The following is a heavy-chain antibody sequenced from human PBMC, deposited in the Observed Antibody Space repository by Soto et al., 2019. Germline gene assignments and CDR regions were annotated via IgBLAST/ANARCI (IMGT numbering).Heavy chain of an antibody. CDR2: IYHSGST. CDR3: AIEGGGTYGDYDWVLDY. CDR1: GGSISSSNW. D-gene: IGHD4-17*01. V-gene: IGHV4-4*02. Sequence: PSETLSLTCAVSGGSISSSNWWSWVRQPPGKGLEWIGEIYHSGSTNYNPSLKSRVTISVDKSKNQFSLKLSSVTAADTAVYYCAIEGGGTYGDYDWVLDYWGQGTLGTVS. J-gene: IGHJ4*02.